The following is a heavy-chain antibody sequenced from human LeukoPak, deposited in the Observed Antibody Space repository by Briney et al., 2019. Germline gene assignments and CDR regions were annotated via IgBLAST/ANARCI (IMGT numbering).Heavy chain of an antibody. CDR2: IYYSGST. J-gene: IGHJ4*02. CDR1: GGSISSGGYY. Sequence: SETLSLTCTVSGGSISSGGYYWSWLRQHPGKGLEWIGYIYYSGSTNYNPSLKSRVTISVDTSKNQFSLKLSSVTAADTAVYYCATAEYGSGSYYNRPFDYWGQGTLVTVSS. CDR3: ATAEYGSGSYYNRPFDY. D-gene: IGHD3-10*01. V-gene: IGHV4-31*03.